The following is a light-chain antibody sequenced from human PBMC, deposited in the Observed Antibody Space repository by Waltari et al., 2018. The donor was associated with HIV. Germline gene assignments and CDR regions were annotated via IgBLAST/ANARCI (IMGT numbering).Light chain of an antibody. J-gene: IGLJ3*02. V-gene: IGLV2-11*01. CDR3: CSYAGSYREV. CDR2: DVS. CDR1: SSDVGGYNY. Sequence: QSALTQPRSVSGSPGQSVTISCTGTSSDVGGYNYVSWYQQHPGKAPKLMIYDVSKRPSGVPDRVSGSKSGNTASLTISGLQAGDESDYYCCSYAGSYREVFGGGTKLTVL.